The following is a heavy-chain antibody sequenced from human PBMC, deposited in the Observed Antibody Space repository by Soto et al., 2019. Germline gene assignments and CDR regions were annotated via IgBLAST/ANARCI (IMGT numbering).Heavy chain of an antibody. V-gene: IGHV4-39*01. CDR1: GGSISSSSYY. D-gene: IGHD1-26*01. CDR3: ARLYRYIVEATTYIDY. J-gene: IGHJ4*02. Sequence: PSETLSLTCTVSGGSISSSSYYWGWIRQPPGKGLEWIGSIHYSGSTYYNPSLKSRITISVDTSKNQFSLKLSSVTAADTAVYNCARLYRYIVEATTYIDYWGQGTLVTVSS. CDR2: IHYSGST.